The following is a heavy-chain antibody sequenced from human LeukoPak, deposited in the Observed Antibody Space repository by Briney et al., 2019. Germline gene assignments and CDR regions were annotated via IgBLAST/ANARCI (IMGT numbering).Heavy chain of an antibody. CDR2: IIPIFGTA. D-gene: IGHD3-22*01. CDR3: ARDFYDSSGYYYVPDY. J-gene: IGHJ4*02. V-gene: IGHV1-69*05. Sequence: SVKLSCKASGGTFTSYAISWVRKAPGQGLGWMGRIIPIFGTANYAQKFQGRVTITTDESTSTAYMELSSLRSGDTAVYYCARDFYDSSGYYYVPDYWGQGTLVTVSS. CDR1: GGTFTSYA.